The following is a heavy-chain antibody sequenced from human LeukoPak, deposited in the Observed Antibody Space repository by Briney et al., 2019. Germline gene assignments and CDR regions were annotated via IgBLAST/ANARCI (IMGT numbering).Heavy chain of an antibody. CDR3: ARVASPGIAVADPDY. J-gene: IGHJ4*02. CDR1: GYTFTSYG. V-gene: IGHV1-18*01. Sequence: ASVKVSCKASGYTFTSYGISWVRQAPGQGLEWIGWISAYNGNTNYAQKLQGRVTMTTDTSTSTAYMELRSLRSDDTAVYYCARVASPGIAVADPDYWGQGTLVTVSS. D-gene: IGHD6-19*01. CDR2: ISAYNGNT.